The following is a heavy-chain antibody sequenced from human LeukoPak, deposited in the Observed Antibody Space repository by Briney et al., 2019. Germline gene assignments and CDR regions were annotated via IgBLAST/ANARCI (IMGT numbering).Heavy chain of an antibody. D-gene: IGHD6-13*01. CDR2: INPSGGST. CDR3: ARDLPIAAVGIKGPIATYYYYGMDV. Sequence: ASVKVSFKASGYTFTSYYMHWVRQAPGQGLEWMGIINPSGGSTSYAQKFQGRVTMTRDTSTSTVYMELSSLRSEDTAVYYCARDLPIAAVGIKGPIATYYYYGMDVWGQGTTVTVSS. V-gene: IGHV1-46*01. J-gene: IGHJ6*02. CDR1: GYTFTSYY.